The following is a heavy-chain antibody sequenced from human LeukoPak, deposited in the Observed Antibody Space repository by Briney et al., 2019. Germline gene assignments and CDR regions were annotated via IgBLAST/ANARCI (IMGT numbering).Heavy chain of an antibody. J-gene: IGHJ1*01. V-gene: IGHV3-21*06. Sequence: PGGSLRLSCAASGFTFSNYNMNWVRQAPGKGLEWVSFISSSRSDTYYADSVKGRFTISRDNAKNSLFLQMNSLRAEDTAVYYCARDESGSAWYRQYFHHWGQGTLVTVSS. CDR1: GFTFSNYN. D-gene: IGHD6-19*01. CDR3: ARDESGSAWYRQYFHH. CDR2: ISSSRSDT.